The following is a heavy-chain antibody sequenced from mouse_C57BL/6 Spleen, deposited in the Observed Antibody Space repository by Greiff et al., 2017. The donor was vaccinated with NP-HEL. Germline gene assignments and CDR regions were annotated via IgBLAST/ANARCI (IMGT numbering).Heavy chain of an antibody. V-gene: IGHV1-50*01. Sequence: QVQLQQPGAELVKPGASVKLSCKASGYTFTSYWMQWVKQRPGQGLEWIGEVDPSDSYTNYNQKFKGKATLTVDTSSSTAYMQLSSLTSEDSAVDYCASYSGGFAYWGQGTLVTGSA. J-gene: IGHJ3*01. CDR1: GYTFTSYW. D-gene: IGHD3-1*01. CDR2: VDPSDSYT. CDR3: ASYSGGFAY.